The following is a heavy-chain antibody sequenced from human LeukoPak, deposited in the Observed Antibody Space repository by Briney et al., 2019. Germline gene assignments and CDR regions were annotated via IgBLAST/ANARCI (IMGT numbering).Heavy chain of an antibody. CDR2: IHPGDSNT. J-gene: IGHJ4*02. CDR1: GYSFTSDW. D-gene: IGHD2-15*01. Sequence: GESLKISCKGSGYSFTSDWIGWVRQMPGKGLEWMGIIHPGDSNTRYSPSFQGQVTISVDKSITTAYLQWSSLKASDTAVYYCATGRYCSGTTCYSSLDFWGQGTLVTVSS. V-gene: IGHV5-51*01. CDR3: ATGRYCSGTTCYSSLDF.